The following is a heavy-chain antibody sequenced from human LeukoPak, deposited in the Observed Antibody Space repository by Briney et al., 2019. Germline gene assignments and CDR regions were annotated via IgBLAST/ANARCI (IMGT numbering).Heavy chain of an antibody. J-gene: IGHJ4*02. V-gene: IGHV3-21*01. Sequence: PGGSLRLSCASSGFTFSSYSMNWVRQAPGKGLEWVSCISSSSSYIYYADSVKGRFTISRDNAENSLYLQMNSLRAEDTAVYYCVTDGADYYDSTGYPIYFDYWGQGTLVTVPS. D-gene: IGHD3-22*01. CDR1: GFTFSSYS. CDR3: VTDGADYYDSTGYPIYFDY. CDR2: ISSSSSYI.